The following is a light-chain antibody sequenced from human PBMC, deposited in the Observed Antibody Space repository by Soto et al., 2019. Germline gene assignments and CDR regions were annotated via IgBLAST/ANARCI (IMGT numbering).Light chain of an antibody. J-gene: IGLJ3*02. CDR2: SNN. Sequence: QPVLTQPPSASGTPGQRVTISCSGSSSNIGSNSVNWYQQLPGTAPKLLIYSNNQRPSGVPDRFSGSKSGTSASLAISGLQSEDEADYYCAAWDDSLNVLVFGGGTKVTVL. CDR1: SSNIGSNS. CDR3: AAWDDSLNVLV. V-gene: IGLV1-44*01.